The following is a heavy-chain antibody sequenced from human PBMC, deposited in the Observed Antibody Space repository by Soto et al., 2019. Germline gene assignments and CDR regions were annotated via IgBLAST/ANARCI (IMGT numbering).Heavy chain of an antibody. CDR3: ARESGRYHEAIDY. CDR2: IYSGGST. D-gene: IGHD2-2*01. V-gene: IGHV3-66*01. J-gene: IGHJ4*02. CDR1: GFTVSSNY. Sequence: EVQLVESGGGLVQPGGSLRLSCAASGFTVSSNYMSWVRQAPGKGLEWVSVIYSGGSTYYADSVKGRFTISRDNSNHTLYLQMNSLRAEDTAVYYCARESGRYHEAIDYWGQGTLVTVSS.